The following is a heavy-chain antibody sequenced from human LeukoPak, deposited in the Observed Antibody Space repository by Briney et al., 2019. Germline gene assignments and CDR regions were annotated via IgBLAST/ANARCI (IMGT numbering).Heavy chain of an antibody. CDR2: IYSGDRT. J-gene: IGHJ4*02. Sequence: GGSLRLSCAASGFTVSAYSMGWVRQAPGKGLEWLSLIYSGDRTYHAGSVKGRFTVSRDDSENTLSLQMNSLRVEDTALYFCARVVGASHHTVDYWGQGALVTVSS. D-gene: IGHD1-26*01. CDR1: GFTVSAYS. CDR3: ARVVGASHHTVDY. V-gene: IGHV3-53*01.